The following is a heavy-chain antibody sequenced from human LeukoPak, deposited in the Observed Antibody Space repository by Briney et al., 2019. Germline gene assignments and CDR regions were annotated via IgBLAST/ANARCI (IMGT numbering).Heavy chain of an antibody. CDR2: INNEGTTT. D-gene: IGHD3-16*02. V-gene: IGHV3-74*01. J-gene: IGHJ4*02. CDR3: AKSLGVGGYTRYKGFDQ. CDR1: GLTFSKSW. Sequence: GGSLRLSCEASGLTFSKSWMHWVRQAPGKGLVWVSRINNEGTTTSYADPVKGRFIISRDNAKNTLYLQMNSLRAEDTAAYYCAKSLGVGGYTRYKGFDQWGQGTLVVVSS.